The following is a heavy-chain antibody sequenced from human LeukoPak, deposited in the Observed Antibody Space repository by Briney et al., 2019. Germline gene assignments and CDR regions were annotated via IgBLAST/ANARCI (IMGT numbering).Heavy chain of an antibody. CDR1: GGSFSGYY. CDR2: INHSGST. CDR3: ARGPRNTMIVVVTPYYYYGMDV. D-gene: IGHD3-22*01. V-gene: IGHV4-34*01. Sequence: ASETLSLTCAVYGGSFSGYYWSWIRQPPGKGLEWIGEINHSGSTNYNPSLKSRVTISVDTSKNQLSLKLSSVTAADTAVYYCARGPRNTMIVVVTPYYYYGMDVWGQGTTVTVSS. J-gene: IGHJ6*02.